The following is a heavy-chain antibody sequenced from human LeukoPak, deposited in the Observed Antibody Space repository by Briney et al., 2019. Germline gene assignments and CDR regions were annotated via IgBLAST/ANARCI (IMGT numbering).Heavy chain of an antibody. V-gene: IGHV3-7*01. CDR2: IKQDGSVK. CDR1: GFTFSTYW. J-gene: IGHJ6*02. Sequence: GGSLRLSCAASGFTFSTYWMSWVRQAPGKGLEWVANIKQDGSVKNYVDSVKGRFTISRDNAKNSLYLQMNSLRAEDTAVYYCARYDYYYYGMDVWGQGTTVTVSS. CDR3: ARYDYYYYGMDV.